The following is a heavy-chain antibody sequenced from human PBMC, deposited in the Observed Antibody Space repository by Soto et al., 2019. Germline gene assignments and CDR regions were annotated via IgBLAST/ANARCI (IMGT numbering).Heavy chain of an antibody. CDR2: ISSSSGYI. CDR3: AISVVAANYRFGFDS. J-gene: IGHJ4*02. D-gene: IGHD2-15*01. V-gene: IGHV3-21*01. Sequence: EVQLVESGGGLVKPGGSLRLSCAASGFTFSSYSMNWVRQAPGKGLEWVSSISSSSGYIYYADSVKGRFTISRDNAKNSLYLQMNSLRAEDTAVYYCAISVVAANYRFGFDSWGQGTLVTVSS. CDR1: GFTFSSYS.